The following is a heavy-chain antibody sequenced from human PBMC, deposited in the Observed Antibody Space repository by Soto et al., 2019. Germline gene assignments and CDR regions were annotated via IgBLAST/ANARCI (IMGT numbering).Heavy chain of an antibody. D-gene: IGHD3-3*01. CDR2: ISSSSSYI. CDR3: AREVMFWSGYYHYYFDY. V-gene: IGHV3-21*02. CDR1: GFTFSGYS. Sequence: EVQLVESGGGLVKPGGSLRLSCAASGFTFSGYSLNWVRQAPGKGLEWVSSISSSSSYIYYADSMKGRFTISRDNAKNSLYLQMNSLRAEDTAVYYCAREVMFWSGYYHYYFDYWGQGTVVTVSS. J-gene: IGHJ4*02.